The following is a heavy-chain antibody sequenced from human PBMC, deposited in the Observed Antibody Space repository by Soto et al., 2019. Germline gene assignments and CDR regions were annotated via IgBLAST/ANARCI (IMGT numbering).Heavy chain of an antibody. D-gene: IGHD2-2*01. J-gene: IGHJ4*02. Sequence: QVQLQQWGAGLLKPSETLSLPCAVYVGSFSGYYWTWIRQSPDKGLEWIGEGNHSGTTYYNPSLKTRVTIAVHTPKTQFSLKMSSVTAADTAVYYCARGIGYCSSINCYSSRRLRFDSWVQGTLVTVSS. CDR2: GNHSGTT. CDR3: ARGIGYCSSINCYSSRRLRFDS. V-gene: IGHV4-34*01. CDR1: VGSFSGYY.